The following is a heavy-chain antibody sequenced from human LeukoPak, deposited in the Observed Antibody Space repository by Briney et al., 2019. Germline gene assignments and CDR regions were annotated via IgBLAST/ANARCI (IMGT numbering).Heavy chain of an antibody. CDR3: AREGYSYGPAPFDY. CDR2: ISSSSSTI. CDR1: GFTFSSYC. Sequence: GGSLRLSCAASGFTFSSYCMNWVRQAPGKGLEWVSYISSSSSTIYYADSVKGRFTISRDNAKNSLYLQMNSLRAEDTAVYYCAREGYSYGPAPFDYWGQGTLVTVSS. J-gene: IGHJ4*02. D-gene: IGHD5-18*01. V-gene: IGHV3-48*01.